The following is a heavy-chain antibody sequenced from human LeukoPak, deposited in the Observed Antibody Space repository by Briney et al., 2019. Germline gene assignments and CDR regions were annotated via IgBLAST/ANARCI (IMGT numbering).Heavy chain of an antibody. CDR1: GYTFTSYG. Sequence: ASVKVSCKASGYTFTSYGISWVRQAPGQGLEWMGWISAYNGNTNYAQKLQGRVTMTTDTSTSTAYMELRSLRSDDTAVYYCARDRAAAVAGTNFDYWGQGTLVTVSS. J-gene: IGHJ4*02. V-gene: IGHV1-18*04. CDR2: ISAYNGNT. CDR3: ARDRAAAVAGTNFDY. D-gene: IGHD6-19*01.